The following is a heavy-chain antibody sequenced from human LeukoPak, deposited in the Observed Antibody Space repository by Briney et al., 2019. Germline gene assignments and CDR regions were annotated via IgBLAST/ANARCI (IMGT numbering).Heavy chain of an antibody. D-gene: IGHD4-23*01. V-gene: IGHV1-2*02. J-gene: IGHJ3*02. CDR2: MDTNTGVI. CDR1: GYTFIDYN. CDR3: ARGPSHGGFDI. Sequence: ASVKVSCKASGYTFIDYNTRWIRQGPGQGLGGIGDMDTNTGVIHYAQSFQGRVALSRDTSVSTAYMELSSLRSDDTAVYYCARGPSHGGFDIWGQGTVVTVSS.